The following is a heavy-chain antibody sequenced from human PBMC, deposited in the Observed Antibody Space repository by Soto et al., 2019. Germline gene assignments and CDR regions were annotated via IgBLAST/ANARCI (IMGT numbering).Heavy chain of an antibody. V-gene: IGHV3-11*01. CDR3: ARVGGRTVTLPSWYYMDV. CDR2: ISSSGSTI. Sequence: QVQLVESGGSLVKPGGSLRLSCAASGFTFSDYYMSWIRQAPWKGLEWVSDISSSGSTIYYADSVKGRFTISRDNAKNSLYLQMNSLRADDTAVYYCARVGGRTVTLPSWYYMDVWGKGTTVTVSS. J-gene: IGHJ6*03. D-gene: IGHD4-4*01. CDR1: GFTFSDYY.